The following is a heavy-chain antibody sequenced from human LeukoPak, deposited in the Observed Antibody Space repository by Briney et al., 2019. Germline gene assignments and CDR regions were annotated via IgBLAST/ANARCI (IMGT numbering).Heavy chain of an antibody. D-gene: IGHD5-24*01. CDR3: ARAFRERWLQFKAWFDP. J-gene: IGHJ5*02. Sequence: ASVKVSCKASGYTFTGYYMHWVRPAPGQGLEWMGWINPNSGGTNYAQKFQGRVTMTRDTSISTAYMELSRLRSDDTAVYYCARAFRERWLQFKAWFDPWGQGTLVTVSS. CDR2: INPNSGGT. V-gene: IGHV1-2*02. CDR1: GYTFTGYY.